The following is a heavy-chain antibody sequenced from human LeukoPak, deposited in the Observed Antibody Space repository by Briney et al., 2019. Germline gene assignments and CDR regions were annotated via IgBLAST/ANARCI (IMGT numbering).Heavy chain of an antibody. D-gene: IGHD1-1*01. V-gene: IGHV3-21*01. Sequence: GGSLRLSRAASGFTFSSYSMNWVRQAPGKGLEWVSSISSSRSYIYYVDSVKGRFTISRDNAKNSLYLQMNSLRAEDTAVYYCARDLPDEVPSFDLWGRGTLVTVSS. CDR2: ISSSRSYI. CDR3: ARDLPDEVPSFDL. J-gene: IGHJ2*01. CDR1: GFTFSSYS.